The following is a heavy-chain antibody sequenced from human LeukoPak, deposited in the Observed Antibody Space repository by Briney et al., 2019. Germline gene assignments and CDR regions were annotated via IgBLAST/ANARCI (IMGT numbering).Heavy chain of an antibody. J-gene: IGHJ4*02. V-gene: IGHV4-34*01. CDR1: GGSFSGYY. D-gene: IGHD2-21*01. CDR2: IYYSGST. Sequence: SETLSLTCAVYGGSFSGYYWSWIRQPPGKGLEWIGSIYYSGSTYYNPSLKSRVTISVDTSKNQFSLKLSSVTAADTAVYYCARDRDSALGYWGQGTLVTVSS. CDR3: ARDRDSALGY.